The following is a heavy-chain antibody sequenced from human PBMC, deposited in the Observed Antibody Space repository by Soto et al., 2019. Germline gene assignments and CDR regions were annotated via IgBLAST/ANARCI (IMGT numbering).Heavy chain of an antibody. CDR2: ISAYNGNT. Sequence: ASVKVSGKASGYTFTSYGISWVRQAPGQGLEWMGWISAYNGNTNYAQKLQGRVTMTTDTSTSTAYMELRSLRSDDTAVYYCARYYYDSSGYYYPLDYWGQGTLVTVSS. V-gene: IGHV1-18*01. CDR3: ARYYYDSSGYYYPLDY. J-gene: IGHJ4*02. CDR1: GYTFTSYG. D-gene: IGHD3-22*01.